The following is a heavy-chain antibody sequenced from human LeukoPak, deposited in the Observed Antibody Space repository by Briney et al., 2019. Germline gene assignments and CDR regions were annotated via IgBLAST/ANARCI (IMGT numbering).Heavy chain of an antibody. Sequence: ASVKVSCKASGYTFTSYAMHWARQAPGQRLEWMGWINAGNGNTKYSQEFQGRVTITRDTSASTAYMELSSLRSEDMAAYYCARGGYSGYEFPFDYWGQGTLVTVSS. D-gene: IGHD5-12*01. V-gene: IGHV1-3*03. CDR1: GYTFTSYA. CDR3: ARGGYSGYEFPFDY. CDR2: INAGNGNT. J-gene: IGHJ4*02.